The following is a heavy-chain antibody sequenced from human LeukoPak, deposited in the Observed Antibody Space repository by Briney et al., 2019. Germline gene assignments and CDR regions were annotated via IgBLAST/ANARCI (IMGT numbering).Heavy chain of an antibody. CDR2: MNPNSGNT. CDR1: GYTFTSYD. J-gene: IGHJ5*02. Sequence: ASVKVSCKASGYTFTSYDINWVRQATGQGLEWMGWMNPNSGNTGYAQKFQGRVTMTRNTSISTAYMELSSLRSEDTAVYYCARVTDEYCSGTSCYFDWFDPWGQGTPVTVSS. CDR3: ARVTDEYCSGTSCYFDWFDP. V-gene: IGHV1-8*01. D-gene: IGHD2-2*01.